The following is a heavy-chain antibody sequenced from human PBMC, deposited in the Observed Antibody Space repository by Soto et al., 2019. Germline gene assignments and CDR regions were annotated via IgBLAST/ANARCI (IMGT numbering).Heavy chain of an antibody. CDR1: GDNVYSHSAS. CDR2: TYYKSKWNN. CDR3: TGITWFRGMDG. D-gene: IGHD3-10*01. Sequence: SQPLSLPYAMSGDNVYSHSASWDWIRQSPSRGLEWLGRTYYKSKWNNDYALSVKSRITINPDTSKNQFSLHLYSVTPEDTAVYYCTGITWFRGMDGWGQGTPVTFSS. V-gene: IGHV6-1*01. J-gene: IGHJ6*02.